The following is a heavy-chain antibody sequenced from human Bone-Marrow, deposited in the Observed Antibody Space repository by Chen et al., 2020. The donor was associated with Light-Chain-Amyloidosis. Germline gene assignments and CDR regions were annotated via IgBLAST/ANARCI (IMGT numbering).Heavy chain of an antibody. J-gene: IGHJ4*02. V-gene: IGHV4-59*01. D-gene: IGHD4-4*01. CDR3: ARSNPFDY. CDR2: FYYSGTT. CDR1: GGSITTYY. Sequence: QVELEESGPGLVKPSETLTLTCTVSGGSITTYYWSWIRQTPGKGLQWIAYFYYSGTTNYNPSLKNRVTISADTSKNQFSLKLTSVTTADTGVYYCARSNPFDYWGRGTLVTVSS.